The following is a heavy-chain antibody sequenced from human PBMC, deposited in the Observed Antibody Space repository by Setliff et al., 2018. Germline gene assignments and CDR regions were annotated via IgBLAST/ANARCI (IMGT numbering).Heavy chain of an antibody. Sequence: ASVKVSCKASGYTFTNHYMHWVRQAPGQGLEWMGMINPGGGSTTYAQKFQGRATMTRDTSTSTVYMELSSLRTEDTAVYYCAKDFRDLGYSDYWGEGTLVTVSS. CDR1: GYTFTNHY. V-gene: IGHV1-46*01. J-gene: IGHJ4*02. CDR2: INPGGGST. CDR3: AKDFRDLGYSDY.